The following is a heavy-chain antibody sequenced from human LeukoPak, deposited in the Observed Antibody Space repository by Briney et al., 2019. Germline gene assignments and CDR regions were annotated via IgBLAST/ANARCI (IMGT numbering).Heavy chain of an antibody. Sequence: PGGSLRLSCAASGFNFNTYSMNWVRQAPGKGLEWVSSISSSSSYVFHADSVKGRFTISRDNAKNPLYLQMNSLRAEDTAVYYCARDSVVGYPSGSYKLDSFDYWGQGILVTVSS. CDR3: ARDSVVGYPSGSYKLDSFDY. CDR1: GFNFNTYS. V-gene: IGHV3-21*01. CDR2: ISSSSSYV. J-gene: IGHJ4*02. D-gene: IGHD6-19*01.